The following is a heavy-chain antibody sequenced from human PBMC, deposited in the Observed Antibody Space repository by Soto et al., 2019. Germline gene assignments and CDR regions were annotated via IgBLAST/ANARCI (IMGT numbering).Heavy chain of an antibody. J-gene: IGHJ3*02. Sequence: EGQLLESGGGLVQPGGSLRLSCAASGFTFSSYSRSWVRQAPGKGMEWVSAINNGGTFTLYADSVKGRFTTSRDNSHNTLSQHMNSLRAEEAAVYDCAQRTYESSGPRAFDIWGQGTMVTFSS. CDR1: GFTFSSYS. CDR2: INNGGTFT. V-gene: IGHV3-23*01. D-gene: IGHD3-22*01. CDR3: AQRTYESSGPRAFDI.